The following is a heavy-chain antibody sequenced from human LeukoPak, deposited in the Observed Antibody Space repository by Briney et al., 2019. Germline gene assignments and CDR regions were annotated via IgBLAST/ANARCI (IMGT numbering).Heavy chain of an antibody. CDR1: GGSISSGGYY. Sequence: SETLSLTCTVSGGSISSGGYYWSWIRQHPGKGLEWIGYIYYSGSTYYNPSLKSRVTISVDTSKNQLSLKLSSVTAADTAVYYCARRRGSGWYPWFDPWGQGTLVTVSS. D-gene: IGHD6-19*01. CDR3: ARRRGSGWYPWFDP. V-gene: IGHV4-31*03. J-gene: IGHJ5*02. CDR2: IYYSGST.